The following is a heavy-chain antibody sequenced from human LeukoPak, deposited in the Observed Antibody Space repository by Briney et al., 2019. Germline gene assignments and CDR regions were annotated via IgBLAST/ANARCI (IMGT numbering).Heavy chain of an antibody. CDR1: GGSISSYY. CDR3: ARGVVVVPAASYYYMDV. Sequence: SETLSLTCTVSGGSISSYYWSWIRQPPGKGLEWIGYIYYSGSTNYNPSLKSRVTISVDTSKNQFSLKLSSVTAADTAVYYCARGVVVVPAASYYYMDVWGKGTTVTVSS. J-gene: IGHJ6*03. CDR2: IYYSGST. D-gene: IGHD2-2*01. V-gene: IGHV4-59*01.